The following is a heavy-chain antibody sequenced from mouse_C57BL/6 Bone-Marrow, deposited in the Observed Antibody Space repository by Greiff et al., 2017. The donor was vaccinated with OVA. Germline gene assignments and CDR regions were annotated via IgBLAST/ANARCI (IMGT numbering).Heavy chain of an antibody. Sequence: QVQLQQPGAELVKPGASVKLSCKASGYTFTSYWMQWVKQRPGQGLEWIGEIDPSDSYTNYNQKFKGKATLTVDTSSSTAYMQLNSLTSEDSAVYYCASAVFAYGGQGTLVTVSA. V-gene: IGHV1-50*01. CDR3: ASAVFAY. CDR2: IDPSDSYT. CDR1: GYTFTSYW. J-gene: IGHJ3*01.